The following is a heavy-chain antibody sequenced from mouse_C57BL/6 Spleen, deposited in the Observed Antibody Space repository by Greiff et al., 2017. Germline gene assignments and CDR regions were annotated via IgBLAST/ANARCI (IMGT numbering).Heavy chain of an antibody. CDR3: ARHPALTGTGAMDY. Sequence: VKLMESGPGLVAPSQSLSITCTVSGFSLTSYGVHWVRQPPGKGLEWLVVIWSDGSTTYNSALKSRLSISKDNSKSQVFLKMNSLQTDDTAMYYCARHPALTGTGAMDYWGQGTSVTVSS. J-gene: IGHJ4*01. V-gene: IGHV2-6-1*01. CDR1: GFSLTSYG. D-gene: IGHD4-1*01. CDR2: IWSDGST.